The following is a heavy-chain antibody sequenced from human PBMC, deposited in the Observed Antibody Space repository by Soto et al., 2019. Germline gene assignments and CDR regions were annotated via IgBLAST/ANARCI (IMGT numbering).Heavy chain of an antibody. CDR1: GGSVSSCTYQ. Sequence: PSETLSLTCTVSGGSVSSCTYQWSCIPQSPGQGLEWIGHIHYTGNNNNNPSLKRRVSISVDTTNTHFSLKMTPVTAAATAQYFGARCHCDEFWSGSVPMDVWGQGTAVTVSS. D-gene: IGHD3-3*01. J-gene: IGHJ6*02. CDR2: IHYTGNN. CDR3: ARCHCDEFWSGSVPMDV. V-gene: IGHV4-61*03.